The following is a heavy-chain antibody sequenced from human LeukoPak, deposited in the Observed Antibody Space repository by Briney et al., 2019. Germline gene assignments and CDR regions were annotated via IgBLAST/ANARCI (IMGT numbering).Heavy chain of an antibody. CDR1: GGSFSGYY. D-gene: IGHD3-10*01. J-gene: IGHJ6*03. Sequence: SETLSLTCAVYGGSFSGYYWSWIRQPPGKGLEWIGEINHSGSTNYNPSLKSRVTISVATFKNQFSLKLSSVPDADTAVYYCARRVGIPMVRGVQIRYEPHYYYYYMDVWGKGTTVTISS. V-gene: IGHV4-34*01. CDR2: INHSGST. CDR3: ARRVGIPMVRGVQIRYEPHYYYYYMDV.